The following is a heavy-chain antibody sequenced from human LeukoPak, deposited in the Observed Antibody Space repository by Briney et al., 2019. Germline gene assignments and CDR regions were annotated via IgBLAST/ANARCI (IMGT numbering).Heavy chain of an antibody. D-gene: IGHD3-10*01. CDR3: AKLGYYGSEFDP. V-gene: IGHV1-69*05. J-gene: IGHJ5*02. Sequence: GASVKVSCKASGGTFSSYAISWVRQAPGQGLEWMGGIIPIFGTANYAQKFQGRVTITTDESTSTAYMELSSLRSVDTAVYYCAKLGYYGSEFDPWGQGTLVTVSS. CDR1: GGTFSSYA. CDR2: IIPIFGTA.